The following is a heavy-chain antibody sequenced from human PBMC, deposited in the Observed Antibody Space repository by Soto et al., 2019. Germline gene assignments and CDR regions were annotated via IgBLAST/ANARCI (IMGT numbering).Heavy chain of an antibody. D-gene: IGHD1-26*01. Sequence: QITLKESGPTLVKPTQTLTLTCTFSGFSLSSSGVGVGWIRQPPGKAPEWLALIYWDEDKRYSPSLKTRLTITKATPPNEVALTMTNMAPGDTCTYYSAHKWGRGAGMDVWGQGTTVTVSS. J-gene: IGHJ6*02. CDR3: AHKWGRGAGMDV. CDR2: IYWDEDK. V-gene: IGHV2-5*02. CDR1: GFSLSSSGVG.